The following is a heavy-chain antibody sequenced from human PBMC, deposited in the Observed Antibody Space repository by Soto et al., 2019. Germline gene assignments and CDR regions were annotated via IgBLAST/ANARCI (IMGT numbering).Heavy chain of an antibody. Sequence: PGGCLRLSCAASGLTFATCSMNWVRQPPGKGPEWLASISPSSTYIRYAHSVKGRFTITRDNARNSLSLQMMNLRADDTAIYYCATDTGDIEVVPATTWGQGTLVTVSS. J-gene: IGHJ4*02. CDR3: ATDTGDIEVVPATT. CDR1: GLTFATCS. V-gene: IGHV3-21*04. D-gene: IGHD2-15*01. CDR2: ISPSSTYI.